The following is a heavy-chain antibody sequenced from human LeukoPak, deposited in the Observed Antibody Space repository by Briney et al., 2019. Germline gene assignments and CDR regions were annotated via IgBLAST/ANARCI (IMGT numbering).Heavy chain of an antibody. CDR1: GGSISSYY. CDR2: IYYIGST. V-gene: IGHV4-59*12. J-gene: IGHJ6*02. D-gene: IGHD3-10*01. CDR3: ARGLGGSGSYYYYYYYGMDV. Sequence: SETLSLTCTFSGGSISSYYWSWVRQPPGKGLEWIGCIYYIGSTNYNPSLKSRVTISVDTSKNQFSLKLSSVTAADTAVYYCARGLGGSGSYYYYYYYGMDVWGQGTTVTVSS.